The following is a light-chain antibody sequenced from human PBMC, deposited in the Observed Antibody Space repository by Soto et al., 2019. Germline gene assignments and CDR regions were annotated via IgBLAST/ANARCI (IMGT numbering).Light chain of an antibody. V-gene: IGKV3-11*01. J-gene: IGKJ1*01. CDR3: QQYNSYPWT. Sequence: DIVLTQSPATLSLSPGERATLSCRASQSVSTYLAWYQQKPGQAPRLLIYDASNRATGIPARFSGSGSGTEFTLTISSLQPDDFATYYCQQYNSYPWTFGQGTKVDIK. CDR2: DAS. CDR1: QSVSTY.